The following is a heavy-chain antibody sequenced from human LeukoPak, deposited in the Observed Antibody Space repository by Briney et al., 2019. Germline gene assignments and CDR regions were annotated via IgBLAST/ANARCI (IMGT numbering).Heavy chain of an antibody. Sequence: GGSLRLSCAASGFTFSSYEMNWVRQAPGKGLEWVSGLSGRDGSTYYADSVKGRFTISRDNSKNTLYLQMNSLRAEDTAVYYCARASPHHDYWGQGTLVTVSS. CDR2: LSGRDGST. J-gene: IGHJ4*02. CDR1: GFTFSSYE. V-gene: IGHV3-23*01. CDR3: ARASPHHDY. D-gene: IGHD1-14*01.